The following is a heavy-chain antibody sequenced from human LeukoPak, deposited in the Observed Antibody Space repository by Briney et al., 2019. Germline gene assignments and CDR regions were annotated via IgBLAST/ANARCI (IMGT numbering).Heavy chain of an antibody. CDR3: AKRWARGGYDSYYYYGMDV. D-gene: IGHD5-12*01. J-gene: IGHJ6*04. CDR2: IGGSGGST. CDR1: GFTFSSYA. Sequence: PGGSLRLSCAASGFTFSSYAMSWVRQAPGKGLEWVSAIGGSGGSTYYADSVKGRFTISRDNSKNTLYLQMNSLRAEDTAVYYCAKRWARGGYDSYYYYGMDVWGKGTTVTVSS. V-gene: IGHV3-23*01.